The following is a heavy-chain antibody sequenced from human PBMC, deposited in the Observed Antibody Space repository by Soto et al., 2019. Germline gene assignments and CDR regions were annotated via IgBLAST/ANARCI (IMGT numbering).Heavy chain of an antibody. J-gene: IGHJ5*02. V-gene: IGHV3-11*06. Sequence: KPGGSLRLSCAASGFTFSDNFMSWIRQAPGKGLEFVSYINRGSTFTDYAVSVKGRFTISRDNAKNSLYLQMDSLRAEDTALYYCVRQQYDFLVDPWGQGTLVTVSS. CDR1: GFTFSDNF. CDR3: VRQQYDFLVDP. CDR2: INRGSTFT. D-gene: IGHD3-16*01.